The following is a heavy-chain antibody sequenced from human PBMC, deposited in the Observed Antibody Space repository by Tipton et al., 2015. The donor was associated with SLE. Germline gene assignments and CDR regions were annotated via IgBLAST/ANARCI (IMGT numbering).Heavy chain of an antibody. CDR3: AKGRTYFDS. J-gene: IGHJ4*02. CDR2: ISGSGSSI. Sequence: SLRLSCAASGFTFSSYEMNWVRQAPGKGLEWVSYISGSGSSIYYADSVKGRFTISRDNAKISLYLQMNSLRAEDTAVYYCAKGRTYFDSWGQGTLVTVSS. V-gene: IGHV3-48*03. CDR1: GFTFSSYE.